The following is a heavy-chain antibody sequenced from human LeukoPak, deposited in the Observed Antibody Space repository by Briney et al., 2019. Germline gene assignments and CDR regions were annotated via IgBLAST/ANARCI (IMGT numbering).Heavy chain of an antibody. D-gene: IGHD3-3*01. CDR2: IYPGDSDT. Sequence: GESLKISCKGSGYSFTSYWIGWVRQMPGKGLEWMGIIYPGDSDTRYSPSFQGQVTISADKSISTAYLQWSSLKASDTAMYYCARTRLRFLGWLDFDYWGQGTLVTVSS. V-gene: IGHV5-51*01. CDR1: GYSFTSYW. J-gene: IGHJ4*02. CDR3: ARTRLRFLGWLDFDY.